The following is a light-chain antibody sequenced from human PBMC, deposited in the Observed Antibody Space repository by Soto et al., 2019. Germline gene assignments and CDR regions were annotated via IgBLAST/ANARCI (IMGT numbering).Light chain of an antibody. CDR3: QQLNSYPLT. V-gene: IGKV1-9*01. CDR1: QGINNY. J-gene: IGKJ4*01. Sequence: DIQLTQSPSFLSASGGDRDTVTCRASQGINNYLAWYQQKKGKAPKXIIYAASTLQSGVPSRFSGSGSGTEFTLTISSLQPEDVATYYCQQLNSYPLTLGGGTKVDI. CDR2: AAS.